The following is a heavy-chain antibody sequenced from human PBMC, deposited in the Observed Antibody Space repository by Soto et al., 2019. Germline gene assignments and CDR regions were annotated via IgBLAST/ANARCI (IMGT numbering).Heavy chain of an antibody. D-gene: IGHD3-10*01. V-gene: IGHV4-30-4*01. CDR3: ATCGSSGYYGSGSYSWFDP. CDR1: GGSISSDDYY. J-gene: IGHJ5*02. Sequence: SETLSLTCTVSGGSISSDDYYWSWIRQPPGKGLEWIGFMYYSGSTYYNASLKSRVTISVDTSKNQFSLKLSSVTAADTAVYYCATCGSSGYYGSGSYSWFDPWGQGTLVTVSS. CDR2: MYYSGST.